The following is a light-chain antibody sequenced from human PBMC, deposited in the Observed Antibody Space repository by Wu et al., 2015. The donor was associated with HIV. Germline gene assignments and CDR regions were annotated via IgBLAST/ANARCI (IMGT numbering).Light chain of an antibody. CDR3: QQYSDWQT. J-gene: IGKJ1*01. Sequence: IVMTQSPATLSVSPGERATLSCRASQSVSSKLVWYQQRPGQAPRLLIYAASTRATGIPARFSGSGSGTEFTLTISSMQSEDFAVYYCQQYSDWQTFGQGTKVEIK. CDR2: AAS. CDR1: QSVSSK. V-gene: IGKV3-15*01.